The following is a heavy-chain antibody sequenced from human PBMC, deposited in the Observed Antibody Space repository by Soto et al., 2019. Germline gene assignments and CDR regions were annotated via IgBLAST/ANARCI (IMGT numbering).Heavy chain of an antibody. V-gene: IGHV1-69*13. CDR1: GGTFSSYA. D-gene: IGHD3-22*01. CDR3: AREANYYDSSGYAQGGGWYAP. CDR2: IIPIFGTA. Sequence: SVKVSCKASGGTFSSYAISWVRQAPGQGLEWMGGIIPIFGTANYAQKFQGRVTITADESTSTAYMELSSLRSEDTAVYYCAREANYYDSSGYAQGGGWYAPWGQGTLVTVSA. J-gene: IGHJ5*02.